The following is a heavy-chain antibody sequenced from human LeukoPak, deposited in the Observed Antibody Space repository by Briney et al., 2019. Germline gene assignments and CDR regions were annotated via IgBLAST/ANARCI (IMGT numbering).Heavy chain of an antibody. Sequence: ASVKVSCKASGYTFTGYYMHWVRQAPGQGLEWMGWINPNSGGTNYAQKFQGRVTMTRDTSISTAYMELSRLRSDDTVVYYCARNPSTTGTKDYWGQGTLVTVSS. CDR1: GYTFTGYY. J-gene: IGHJ4*02. CDR3: ARNPSTTGTKDY. D-gene: IGHD1-1*01. V-gene: IGHV1-2*02. CDR2: INPNSGGT.